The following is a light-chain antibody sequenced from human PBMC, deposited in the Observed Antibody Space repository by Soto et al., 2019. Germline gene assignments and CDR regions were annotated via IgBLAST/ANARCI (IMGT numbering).Light chain of an antibody. CDR1: SSDVGAYNY. J-gene: IGLJ1*01. V-gene: IGLV2-14*01. CDR3: SSYTISDTYV. Sequence: QSVLTQPASVSGSPGQSITISCTGTSSDVGAYNYVSWYQQHPGKAPKLMIYDVNNRPSGVSNRFSGSKSGNTASLTISGLQAEDEADYYCSSYTISDTYVFGTGTQLTVL. CDR2: DVN.